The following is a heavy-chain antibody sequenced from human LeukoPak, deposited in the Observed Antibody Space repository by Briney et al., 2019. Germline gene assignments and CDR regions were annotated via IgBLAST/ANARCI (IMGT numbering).Heavy chain of an antibody. Sequence: SQTLSLTCTVSGGSISSGSYYWSWIRQPAGKGLEWIGRIYTSGSTNYNPSLKSRVTISVDTSKNQFSLKLSSVTAADTAVYYCARGLSYGKPRFDYWGQGTLVTVSS. J-gene: IGHJ4*02. V-gene: IGHV4-61*02. CDR1: GGSISSGSYY. D-gene: IGHD1-26*01. CDR3: ARGLSYGKPRFDY. CDR2: IYTSGST.